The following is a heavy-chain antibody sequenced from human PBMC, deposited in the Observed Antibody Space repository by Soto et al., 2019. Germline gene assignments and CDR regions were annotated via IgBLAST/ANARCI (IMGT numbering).Heavy chain of an antibody. D-gene: IGHD3-10*01. Sequence: EVQLLESGGGLVQPGGSLRLSCAASGFTFSSYAMSWVRQAPGKGLEWVSAISGSGGSTYYADSVKGRFTISRDNSKNTLYLQMNSLRAEDTAVYYCPRCGELIGLGDYYYYMDVWGKGTTVTVSS. V-gene: IGHV3-23*01. J-gene: IGHJ6*03. CDR3: PRCGELIGLGDYYYYMDV. CDR1: GFTFSSYA. CDR2: ISGSGGST.